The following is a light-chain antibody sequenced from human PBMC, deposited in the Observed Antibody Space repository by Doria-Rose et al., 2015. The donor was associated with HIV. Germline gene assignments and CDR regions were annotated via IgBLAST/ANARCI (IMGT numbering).Light chain of an antibody. CDR1: QSLLYTSKNY. CDR3: QQYYDTPS. CDR2: WAY. J-gene: IGKJ3*01. Sequence: DIRVTQSPESLGMSLGERATLNCKSNQSLLYTSKNYLAWYQQKPGQPPKLLIYWAYNRQSGVPARFSGSGSRTDFTLTISSLEAEDVAVYYCQQYYDTPSFGPGTTVDIK. V-gene: IGKV4-1*01.